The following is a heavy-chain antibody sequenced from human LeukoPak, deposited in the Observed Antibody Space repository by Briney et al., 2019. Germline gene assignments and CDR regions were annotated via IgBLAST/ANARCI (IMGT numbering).Heavy chain of an antibody. CDR1: GFTFSGYE. CDR3: AGSGYSYGYNYYYYGMDV. J-gene: IGHJ6*02. D-gene: IGHD5-18*01. V-gene: IGHV3-48*03. Sequence: PGGSLRLSCAASGFTFSGYEMHWVRQAPGKGLEWVSYISSSSSGIYYADSVKGRFTISRDNAKNSLYLQMNSLRAEDTAVYYCAGSGYSYGYNYYYYGMDVWGQGTTVTVSS. CDR2: ISSSSSGI.